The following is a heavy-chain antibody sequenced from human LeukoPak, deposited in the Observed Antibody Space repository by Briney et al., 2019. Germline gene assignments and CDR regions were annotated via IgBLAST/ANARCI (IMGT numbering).Heavy chain of an antibody. D-gene: IGHD3-22*01. CDR3: ARMGSYYYDSSGYLTDAFDI. J-gene: IGHJ3*02. Sequence: SETLSLTCTVSGGSISSYYWSWIRQPAGKGLEWIGRIYTSGSTNYNPSLKSRVTMSVDTSKNQFSPKLSSVTAADTAVYYCARMGSYYYDSSGYLTDAFDIWGQGTMVTVSS. CDR1: GGSISSYY. V-gene: IGHV4-4*07. CDR2: IYTSGST.